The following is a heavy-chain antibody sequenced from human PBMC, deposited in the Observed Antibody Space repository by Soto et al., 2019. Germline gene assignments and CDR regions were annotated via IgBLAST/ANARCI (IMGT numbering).Heavy chain of an antibody. Sequence: QVQLVQSGAEVKKPGASVKVSCKASGYTFTSYAMHWVRQAPGQRLEWMGWINAGNGNTKYSQKFQGRVTITRDSSASTAYMELSSLRSEYTAVYYCASSYSNYALIDYYYCGMDVWGQGTTVTVSS. D-gene: IGHD4-4*01. V-gene: IGHV1-3*01. CDR3: ASSYSNYALIDYYYCGMDV. J-gene: IGHJ6*02. CDR2: INAGNGNT. CDR1: GYTFTSYA.